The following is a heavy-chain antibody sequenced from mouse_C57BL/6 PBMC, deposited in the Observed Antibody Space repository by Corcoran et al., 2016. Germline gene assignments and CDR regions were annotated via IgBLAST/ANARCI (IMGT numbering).Heavy chain of an antibody. J-gene: IGHJ4*01. CDR3: ARYYARDY. CDR1: GYTFTDYY. Sequence: EVQLQQSGPELVKPGASVKISCKASGYTFTDYYMNWVKQSHGKSLEWIGDINPNNGGTSYNQKFKGKATLTVDKSSSTAYMDLRSLTSEDSAVYYCARYYARDYWGQGTAVTVSS. V-gene: IGHV1-26*01. CDR2: INPNNGGT.